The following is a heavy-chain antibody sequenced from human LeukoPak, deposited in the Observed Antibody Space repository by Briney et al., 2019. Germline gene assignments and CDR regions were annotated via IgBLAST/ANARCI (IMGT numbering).Heavy chain of an antibody. CDR3: AREWYYYDSSGYQTLFDY. D-gene: IGHD3-22*01. CDR1: GFTFSSYW. CDR2: IKQDGSEK. J-gene: IGHJ4*02. Sequence: GGSLRLSCAASGFTFSSYWMSWVRQAPGKGREWVANIKQDGSEKYYVDSVKGRFTISRDNAKNSLYLQMNSLRAEDTAVYYCAREWYYYDSSGYQTLFDYWGQGTLVTVSS. V-gene: IGHV3-7*01.